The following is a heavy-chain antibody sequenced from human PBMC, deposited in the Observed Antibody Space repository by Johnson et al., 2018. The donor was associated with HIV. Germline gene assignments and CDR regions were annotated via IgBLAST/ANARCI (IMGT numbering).Heavy chain of an antibody. Sequence: VQLVESGGGLVKPGGSLRLSCVGSGLTFSSYAMSWVRQAPGKGLEWVSAISASGGSTYYADSVKGRFTISRDNTNNTLLLQMSSLRAEDTALYYCARVASPGTRAFNGWGRGTMVTVSS. CDR1: GLTFSSYA. V-gene: IGHV3-23*04. CDR2: ISASGGST. J-gene: IGHJ3*01. CDR3: ARVASPGTRAFNG. D-gene: IGHD6-13*01.